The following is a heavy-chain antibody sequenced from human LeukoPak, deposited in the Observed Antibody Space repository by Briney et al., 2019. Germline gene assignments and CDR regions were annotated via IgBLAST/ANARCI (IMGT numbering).Heavy chain of an antibody. V-gene: IGHV3-30-3*01. Sequence: HPGGSLRLSCAASGFTFSSYAMHWVRQAPGKGLEWVAVISYDGSNKYYADPVKGRFTISRDNSKNTLYLQMNSLRAEDTAVYYCARSTAMVTGYFDYWGQGTLVTVSS. D-gene: IGHD5-18*01. CDR3: ARSTAMVTGYFDY. CDR1: GFTFSSYA. J-gene: IGHJ4*02. CDR2: ISYDGSNK.